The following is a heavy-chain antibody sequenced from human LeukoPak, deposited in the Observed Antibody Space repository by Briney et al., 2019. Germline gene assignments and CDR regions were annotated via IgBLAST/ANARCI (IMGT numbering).Heavy chain of an antibody. Sequence: ASVKVSCKASGYTFTSYGISWARQAPGQGLEWMGWISAYNGNTNYAQKLQGRVTMTTDTSTSTAYMELRSLRSDDTAVYYCARVPGALNYYDSSGYSDYWGQGTLVTVSS. J-gene: IGHJ4*02. D-gene: IGHD3-22*01. CDR2: ISAYNGNT. CDR1: GYTFTSYG. CDR3: ARVPGALNYYDSSGYSDY. V-gene: IGHV1-18*01.